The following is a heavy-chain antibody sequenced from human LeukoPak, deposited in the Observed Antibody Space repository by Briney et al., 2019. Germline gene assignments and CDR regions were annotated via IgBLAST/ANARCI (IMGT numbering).Heavy chain of an antibody. V-gene: IGHV1-69*01. J-gene: IGHJ4*02. D-gene: IGHD3-22*01. Sequence: GASVKVSCKASGGTFSSYAISWVRQAPGQGLEWMGGIIPIFGTANYAQKFQGRVTITADESTSTAYMELSSLRSEDTAVYYCAGDRYLPDYYDSSGSFDYWGQGTLVTVSS. CDR2: IIPIFGTA. CDR3: AGDRYLPDYYDSSGSFDY. CDR1: GGTFSSYA.